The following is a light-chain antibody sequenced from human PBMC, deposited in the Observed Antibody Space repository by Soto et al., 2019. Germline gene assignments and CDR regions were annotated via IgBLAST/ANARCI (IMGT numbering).Light chain of an antibody. CDR2: DAS. CDR1: QSVSSN. J-gene: IGKJ5*01. Sequence: EILMTQSPATLSVSPGARATLSCRASQSVSSNLAWYQQKPGQAPRLLIYDASNRATGIPARFSGSGSGTDFTLTISSLEPEDFAVYYCQQRSNWPRAFGQGRRLAIK. V-gene: IGKV3-11*01. CDR3: QQRSNWPRA.